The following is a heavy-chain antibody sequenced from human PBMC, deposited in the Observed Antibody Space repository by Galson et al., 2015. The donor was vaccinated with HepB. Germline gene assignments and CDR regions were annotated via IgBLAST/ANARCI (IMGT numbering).Heavy chain of an antibody. J-gene: IGHJ5*02. CDR1: GFTFNNAW. D-gene: IGHD2-8*02. Sequence: SLRLSCAASGFTFNNAWMTWVRQAPGRGLEWVGRIKSKTDGETTDYAAPVKGRFTISRDDSKNSLYLQMNSLKTEDTAVYYCTQDVYYSTYWSWLDPWGQRTLVTVSS. V-gene: IGHV3-15*01. CDR2: IKSKTDGETT. CDR3: TQDVYYSTYWSWLDP.